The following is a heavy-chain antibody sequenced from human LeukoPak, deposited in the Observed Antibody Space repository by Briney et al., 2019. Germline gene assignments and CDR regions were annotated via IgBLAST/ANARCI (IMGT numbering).Heavy chain of an antibody. D-gene: IGHD2-15*01. CDR2: IWYDGSNK. CDR1: GFTFSGYG. CDR3: ARDCSGGSCYFGNAFDI. J-gene: IGHJ3*02. V-gene: IGHV3-33*01. Sequence: GGSLRLSCAASGFTFSGYGMHWVRQAPGKGLEWVAVIWYDGSNKYYADSVKGRFTISRDNSKNTLYLQMNSLRAEDTAVYYCARDCSGGSCYFGNAFDIWGQGTMVTVSS.